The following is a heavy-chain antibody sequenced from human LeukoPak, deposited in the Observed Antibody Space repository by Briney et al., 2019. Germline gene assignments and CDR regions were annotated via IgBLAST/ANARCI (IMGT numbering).Heavy chain of an antibody. Sequence: SETLSLTCTVSGGSISSSSYYWGWIRQPPGKGLEWIGSIYYSGSTYYNPSLKSRVTISVDTSKNQFSLKLSSVTAADTAVYYCARPQALQVGATPHYFDYWGQGTLVTVSS. J-gene: IGHJ4*02. CDR1: GGSISSSSYY. D-gene: IGHD1-26*01. V-gene: IGHV4-39*01. CDR3: ARPQALQVGATPHYFDY. CDR2: IYYSGST.